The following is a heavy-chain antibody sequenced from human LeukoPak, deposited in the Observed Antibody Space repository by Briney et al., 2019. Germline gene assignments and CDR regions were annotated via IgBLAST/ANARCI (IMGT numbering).Heavy chain of an antibody. D-gene: IGHD1-26*01. CDR3: ASGELPNYYYGLDV. CDR1: GFTFSSYE. CDR2: ISSSGRTI. Sequence: VGSLRLSCAASGFTFSSYEMNWVRQGPGKGLECVSYISSSGRTIYYADSVKGRFTISRDNAKNSMHLQMNSLRAEDTAVYYCASGELPNYYYGLDVWGQGTTVTVSS. J-gene: IGHJ6*02. V-gene: IGHV3-48*03.